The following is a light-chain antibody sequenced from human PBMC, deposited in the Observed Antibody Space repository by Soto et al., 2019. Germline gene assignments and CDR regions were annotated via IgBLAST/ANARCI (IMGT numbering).Light chain of an antibody. V-gene: IGKV3-15*01. Sequence: EIAMTQSPATLSVSPGERATLSCRASQSISSNLAWYQQRPGQPPRLLIYGASTRATGIPARFSGSGSGTEFTLTISSLQSEDFAHYYCQQYHHWPPLTFGGGTKVEIK. CDR3: QQYHHWPPLT. CDR1: QSISSN. CDR2: GAS. J-gene: IGKJ4*01.